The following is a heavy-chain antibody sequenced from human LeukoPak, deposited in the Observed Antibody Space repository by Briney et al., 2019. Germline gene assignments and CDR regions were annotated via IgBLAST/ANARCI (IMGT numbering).Heavy chain of an antibody. CDR1: GFTFDDYD. V-gene: IGHV3-20*04. J-gene: IGHJ5*02. CDR3: AKGEGYSGSWYGGGNWFDP. D-gene: IGHD6-13*01. Sequence: PGGSLRLSCAASGFTFDDYDMSWVRQVPGKGLEWVCGLNWNGVSTGYADSVKGRFTISRDNSKNTLNLQMYSLRAEDTAVYYCAKGEGYSGSWYGGGNWFDPWGQGTLVTVSS. CDR2: LNWNGVST.